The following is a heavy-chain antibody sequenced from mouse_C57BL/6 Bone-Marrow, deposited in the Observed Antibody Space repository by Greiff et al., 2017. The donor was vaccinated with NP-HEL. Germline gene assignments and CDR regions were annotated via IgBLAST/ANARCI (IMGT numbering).Heavy chain of an antibody. CDR2: FYPGSGSI. D-gene: IGHD1-1*01. Sequence: VQRVESGAELVKPGASVKLSCKASGYTFTEYTIHWVKQRSGQGLEWIGWFYPGSGSIKYNEKFKDKATLTADNSSSTVYMDLSRLTSEDTAVYVCAEHGDYVGSSYGYFDVWGTGNAVTVTA. J-gene: IGHJ1*03. V-gene: IGHV1-62-2*01. CDR1: GYTFTEYT. CDR3: AEHGDYVGSSYGYFDV.